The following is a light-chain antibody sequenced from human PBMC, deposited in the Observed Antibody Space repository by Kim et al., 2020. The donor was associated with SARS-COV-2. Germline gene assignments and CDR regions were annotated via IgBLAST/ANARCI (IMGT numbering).Light chain of an antibody. CDR3: RQYGSSPRT. CDR2: GAF. J-gene: IGKJ1*01. CDR1: QSVRSSY. V-gene: IGKV3-20*01. Sequence: EIVLTQSPGTLSLSPGERATLSCRASQSVRSSYLAWYQQTPGQAPSLFISGAFSSATDIPDRFSGSGSETDFTLTISRLEPEDFAVYYCRQYGSSPRTFGQGTKVDIK.